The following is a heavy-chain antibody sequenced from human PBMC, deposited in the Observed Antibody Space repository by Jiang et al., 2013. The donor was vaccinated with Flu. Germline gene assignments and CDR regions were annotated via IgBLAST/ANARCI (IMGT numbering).Heavy chain of an antibody. V-gene: IGHV1-46*01. Sequence: VQLVESGAEVRKPGASVTISCKASRNTFSTYYLHWVRQAPGQGLEWVGLFNPSGHSTTYAQKFQGRVTMTGDTSTSTVYMNLSSLRPEDTAVFYCARGITTRRGPYYYYYMDVWGKGTTVTVSS. CDR2: FNPSGHST. CDR1: RNTFSTYY. D-gene: IGHD6-6*01. CDR3: ARGITTRRGPYYYYYMDV. J-gene: IGHJ6*03.